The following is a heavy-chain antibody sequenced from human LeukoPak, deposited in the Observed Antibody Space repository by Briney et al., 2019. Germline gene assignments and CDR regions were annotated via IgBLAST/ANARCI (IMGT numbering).Heavy chain of an antibody. V-gene: IGHV4-4*09. J-gene: IGHJ4*02. D-gene: IGHD6-19*01. CDR3: ARQSSCWDEVFDY. Sequence: SETLSLTCTVSGGSISSYYWSWIRQPPGKGLERIGYIYTSGSTNYNPSLKSRVTISVDTSKNQFSLKLSSVTAADTAVYYCARQSSCWDEVFDYWGQGTLVTVSS. CDR1: GGSISSYY. CDR2: IYTSGST.